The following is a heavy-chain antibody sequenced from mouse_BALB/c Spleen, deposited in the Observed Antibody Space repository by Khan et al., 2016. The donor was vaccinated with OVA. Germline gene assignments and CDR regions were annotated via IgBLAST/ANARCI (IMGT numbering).Heavy chain of an antibody. V-gene: IGHV14-1*02. CDR3: ARRGYGNYGFAY. CDR1: GFNIRDYY. CDR2: IDPENGHT. D-gene: IGHD2-1*01. J-gene: IGHJ3*01. Sequence: VQLQQSGAELVRPGALVKLSCKASGFNIRDYYMHWVKQRPDQGLELIGWIDPENGHTIYDPKFQGKASITADTSSNTAYLQLSSLTSEATAVYYWARRGYGNYGFAYWGQGTLVTVSA.